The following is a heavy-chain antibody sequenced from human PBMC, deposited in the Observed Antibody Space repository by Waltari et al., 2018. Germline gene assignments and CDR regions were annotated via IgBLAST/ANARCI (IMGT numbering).Heavy chain of an antibody. CDR1: VFIFRDYS. Sequence: EVQVVAPGGGLVQPGGSLRLSCVASVFIFRDYSMSWVRRALGKGLEWVANIKEDGNERYYVDSVKGRFTISRDNSKNSLYLQMNSLRAEDTAVYYCARDYRSFDYWGQGALVTVSS. D-gene: IGHD3-10*01. V-gene: IGHV3-7*01. J-gene: IGHJ4*02. CDR3: ARDYRSFDY. CDR2: IKEDGNER.